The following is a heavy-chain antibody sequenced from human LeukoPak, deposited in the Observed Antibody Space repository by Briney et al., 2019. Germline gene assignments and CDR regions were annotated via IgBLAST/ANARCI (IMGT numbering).Heavy chain of an antibody. CDR1: GYTFTGYY. Sequence: ASVKVSCKASGYTFTGYYMHWVRQAPGQGLEWMGWINPNSGGTNYAQKFQGRVTMTRDTSISTAYMELSRLRSDDTAVYYCASRELWGSDYYDSSGYPYDPSFDIWGQGTMVTVSS. CDR2: INPNSGGT. J-gene: IGHJ3*02. CDR3: ASRELWGSDYYDSSGYPYDPSFDI. D-gene: IGHD3-22*01. V-gene: IGHV1-2*02.